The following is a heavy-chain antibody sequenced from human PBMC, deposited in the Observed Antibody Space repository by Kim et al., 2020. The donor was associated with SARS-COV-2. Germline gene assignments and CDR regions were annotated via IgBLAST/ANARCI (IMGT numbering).Heavy chain of an antibody. CDR3: ARELLDYGDYGYYYGMDV. Sequence: SETLSLTCTVSGGSISSYYWSWIRQPPGKGLEWIGYIYYSGSTNYNPSLKSRVTISVDTSKNQFSLKLSSVTAADTAVYYCARELLDYGDYGYYYGMDVWGQGTTVTVSS. CDR2: IYYSGST. D-gene: IGHD4-17*01. V-gene: IGHV4-59*13. J-gene: IGHJ6*02. CDR1: GGSISSYY.